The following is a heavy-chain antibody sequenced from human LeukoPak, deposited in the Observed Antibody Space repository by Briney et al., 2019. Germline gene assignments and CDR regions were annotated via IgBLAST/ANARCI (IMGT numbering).Heavy chain of an antibody. CDR3: ARGRPMGPPYYYDSSGSVDY. CDR1: GFTFSSYA. Sequence: GGSLRLSCAASGFTFSSYAMHWVRQVPGKGLEYVSAISSNGGSTYYANSVKGRFTISRDNSKNTLYLQMGSLRAEDMAVYYCARGRPMGPPYYYDSSGSVDYWGQGTLVTVSS. D-gene: IGHD3-22*01. J-gene: IGHJ4*02. V-gene: IGHV3-64*01. CDR2: ISSNGGST.